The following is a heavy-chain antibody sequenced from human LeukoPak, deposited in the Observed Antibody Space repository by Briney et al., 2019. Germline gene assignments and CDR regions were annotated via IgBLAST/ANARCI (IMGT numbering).Heavy chain of an antibody. CDR2: FDPEDGET. CDR1: GYTLTELS. V-gene: IGHV1-24*01. CDR3: ATSEGAPYAFDI. J-gene: IGHJ3*02. Sequence: ASVKVSCKVSGYTLTELSMRWVRQAPGKGLEWMGGFDPEDGETIYAQKFQGRVTMTEDTSTDTAYMELSSLRSEDTAVYYCATSEGAPYAFDIWGQGTMVTVSS. D-gene: IGHD1-26*01.